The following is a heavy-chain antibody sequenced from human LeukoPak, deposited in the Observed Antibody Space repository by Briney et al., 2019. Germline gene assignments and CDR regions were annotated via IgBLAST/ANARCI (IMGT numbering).Heavy chain of an antibody. D-gene: IGHD5-18*01. J-gene: IGHJ4*02. CDR1: GFTFSSYA. V-gene: IGHV3-23*01. CDR2: ISGSGGST. Sequence: GGSLRLSCAASGFTFSSYAMSWVRQAPGKGLEWVSAISGSGGSTYYADSVKGRFTISRDNSKNTLYLQMNSLRAEDTAVYYCARHGYSYGGVFDYWGQGTLVTVSS. CDR3: ARHGYSYGGVFDY.